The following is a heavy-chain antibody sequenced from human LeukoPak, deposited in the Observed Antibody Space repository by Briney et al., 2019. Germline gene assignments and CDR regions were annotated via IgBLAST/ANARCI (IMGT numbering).Heavy chain of an antibody. CDR3: ATVYGDYVDY. D-gene: IGHD4-17*01. CDR1: GGSISSNSYY. V-gene: IGHV4-61*01. Sequence: SETLSLTCTVSGGSISSNSYYWNWIRQPPGKGLEWIGYIYYSGSTNYNPSLKSRVTISVDTSKNQFSLKLSSVTAADTAVYYCATVYGDYVDYWGQGTLVTVSS. CDR2: IYYSGST. J-gene: IGHJ4*02.